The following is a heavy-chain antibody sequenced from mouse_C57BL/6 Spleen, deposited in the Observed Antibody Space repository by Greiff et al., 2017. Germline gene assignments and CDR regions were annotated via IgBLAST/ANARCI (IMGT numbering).Heavy chain of an antibody. D-gene: IGHD1-1*01. CDR1: GYAFSSSW. V-gene: IGHV1-82*01. CDR3: ARSGIYYYGSSYEGYAMDY. CDR2: IYPGDGDT. Sequence: VQLQQSGPELVKPGASVKISCKASGYAFSSSWMNWVKQRPGKGLEWIGRIYPGDGDTNYNGKFKGKATLTADKSSSTAYMQLSSLTSEDSAVYFCARSGIYYYGSSYEGYAMDYWGQGTSVTVSS. J-gene: IGHJ4*01.